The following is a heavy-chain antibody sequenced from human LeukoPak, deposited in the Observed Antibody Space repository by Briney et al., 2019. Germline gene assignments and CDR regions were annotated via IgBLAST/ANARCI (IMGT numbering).Heavy chain of an antibody. D-gene: IGHD6-13*01. Sequence: PGGSLRLSCAASGFTFSDYYMSWIRQAPGKGLEWVSAISASGGTTYNSDSVKGRFTISRDSAKNTLYLQINSLRAEDSAVYYCAKASSSWYSDFDYWGRGTLVTVSS. CDR1: GFTFSDYY. V-gene: IGHV3-23*01. CDR3: AKASSSWYSDFDY. J-gene: IGHJ4*02. CDR2: ISASGGTT.